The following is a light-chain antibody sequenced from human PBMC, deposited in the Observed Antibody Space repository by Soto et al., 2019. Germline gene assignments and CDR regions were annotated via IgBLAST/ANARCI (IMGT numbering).Light chain of an antibody. V-gene: IGKV1-5*01. CDR3: QQRSNWPRWT. J-gene: IGKJ1*01. CDR2: DAS. CDR1: QSISSW. Sequence: DIQMTQSPSTLSASVGDRVTITCRASQSISSWLAWYQQKPGKAPKLLIYDASSLESGVPSRSSGSGSGTEFTLTISSLQPDDFATYYCQQRSNWPRWTFGQGTKVDIK.